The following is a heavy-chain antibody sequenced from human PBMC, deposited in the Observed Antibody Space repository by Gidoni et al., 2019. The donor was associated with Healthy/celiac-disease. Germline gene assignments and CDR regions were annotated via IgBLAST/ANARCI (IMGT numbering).Heavy chain of an antibody. Sequence: QVQLVEPGGGVVQPGRSLELPCAASGFTFRSYGMHWFRQAPGKGLEWVAVISYDGSNKYYADSVKVRFTISRDNSKNTLYLQMNSLRAEDTAVYYCAKVPDCSGGSCYSWWFDPWGQGTLVTVSS. CDR2: ISYDGSNK. D-gene: IGHD2-15*01. CDR1: GFTFRSYG. J-gene: IGHJ5*02. CDR3: AKVPDCSGGSCYSWWFDP. V-gene: IGHV3-30*18.